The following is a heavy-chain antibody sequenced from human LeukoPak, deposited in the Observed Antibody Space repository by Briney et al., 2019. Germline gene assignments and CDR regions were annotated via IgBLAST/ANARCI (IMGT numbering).Heavy chain of an antibody. D-gene: IGHD3-10*01. CDR3: ARGGWPSYPGLWFGELLLTTPNWFDP. CDR2: INHSGST. CDR1: GGSSSGYY. V-gene: IGHV4-34*01. Sequence: PSETLSLTCAVYGGSSSGYYWSWIRQPPGKGLEWIGEINHSGSTNYNPSLKSRVTISVDTSKNQFSLKLSSVTAADTAVYYCARGGWPSYPGLWFGELLLTTPNWFDPWGQGTLVTVSS. J-gene: IGHJ5*02.